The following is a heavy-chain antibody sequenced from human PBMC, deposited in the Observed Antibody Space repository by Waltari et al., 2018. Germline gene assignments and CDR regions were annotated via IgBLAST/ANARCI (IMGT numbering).Heavy chain of an antibody. V-gene: IGHV4-39*01. CDR1: GGSISSSSYY. CDR2: IYYRGSS. D-gene: IGHD3-9*01. J-gene: IGHJ4*02. CDR3: AAYEGDILTGYWNDY. Sequence: QLQLQESGPGLVKPSETLSLTCTVSGGSISSSSYYWGWIRQPPGKGREWIGSIYYRGSSHYNPSLKSRVTISVDTSKNQFSLKLSSVTAADTAVYYCAAYEGDILTGYWNDYWCQGTLVTVSS.